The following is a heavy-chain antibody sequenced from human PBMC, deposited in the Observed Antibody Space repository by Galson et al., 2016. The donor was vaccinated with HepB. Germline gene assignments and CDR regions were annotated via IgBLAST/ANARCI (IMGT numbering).Heavy chain of an antibody. Sequence: LRLSCAASGFRFSAHGMHWVRQAPGKGLEWVAVIAYDGSNIHYADTMRGRITISRDNSKNTVFLQMNSLRAEDTAVYYCAKERDAYGSLDYWGPGTQVTVSS. CDR3: AKERDAYGSLDY. J-gene: IGHJ4*02. CDR2: IAYDGSNI. D-gene: IGHD5-24*01. CDR1: GFRFSAHG. V-gene: IGHV3-30*18.